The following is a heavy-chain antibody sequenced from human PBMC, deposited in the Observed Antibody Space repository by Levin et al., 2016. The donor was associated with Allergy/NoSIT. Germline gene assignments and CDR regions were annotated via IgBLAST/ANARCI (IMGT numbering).Heavy chain of an antibody. Sequence: GGSLRLSCTASGFTFGDFGMSWVRQAPGKGLEWVAFIRRKANGGAADYAASVRDRFTISRDDSESIAYLQMDSLETEDTAVYYCTRGRLRWNYDYGYFDYWGQGALVTVSS. V-gene: IGHV3-49*04. D-gene: IGHD4/OR15-4a*01. J-gene: IGHJ4*02. CDR3: TRGRLRWNYDYGYFDY. CDR1: GFTFGDFG. CDR2: IRRKANGGAA.